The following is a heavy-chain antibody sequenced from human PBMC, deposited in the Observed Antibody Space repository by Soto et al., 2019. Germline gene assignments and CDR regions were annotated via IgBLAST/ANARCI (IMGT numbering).Heavy chain of an antibody. Sequence: PSETLSLTCTVSGGSISSYYWSWIRQPPGKGLEWIGYIYYSGSTNYNPSLKSRVTISVDTSKNQFSLKLSSVTAADTAVYYCGRVQIGQWLDLDYWGQGTLVTVSS. CDR3: GRVQIGQWLDLDY. CDR1: GGSISSYY. V-gene: IGHV4-59*01. J-gene: IGHJ4*02. D-gene: IGHD6-19*01. CDR2: IYYSGST.